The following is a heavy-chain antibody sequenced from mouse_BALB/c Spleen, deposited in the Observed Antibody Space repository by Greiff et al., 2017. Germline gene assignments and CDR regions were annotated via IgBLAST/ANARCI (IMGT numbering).Heavy chain of an antibody. CDR1: GFTFTDYY. V-gene: IGHV7-3*02. CDR2: IRNKANGYTT. D-gene: IGHD2-10*02. CDR3: ARDKEYGLGWFAY. Sequence: EVKLVESGGGLVQPGGSLRLSCATSGFTFTDYYMSCVRQPPGKALEWLGFIRNKANGYTTEYSASVKGRFTISRDNSQSILYLQMNTLRAEDSATYYCARDKEYGLGWFAYWGQGTLVTVSA. J-gene: IGHJ3*01.